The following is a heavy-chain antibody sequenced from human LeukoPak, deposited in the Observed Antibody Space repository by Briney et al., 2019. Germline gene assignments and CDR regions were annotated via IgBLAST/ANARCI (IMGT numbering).Heavy chain of an antibody. Sequence: GGSLRLSCAASGFNFSSYEMNWVRQAPGKGLEWVSYISSSGSTIYYADSVKGRVTISRDNAKNSLYLQMNSLRAEDTAVYYCARDRYSSGWDNIDYWGQGTLVTVSS. J-gene: IGHJ4*02. D-gene: IGHD6-19*01. CDR2: ISSSGSTI. CDR3: ARDRYSSGWDNIDY. CDR1: GFNFSSYE. V-gene: IGHV3-48*03.